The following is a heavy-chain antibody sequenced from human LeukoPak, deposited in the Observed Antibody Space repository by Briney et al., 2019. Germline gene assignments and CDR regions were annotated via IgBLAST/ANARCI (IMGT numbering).Heavy chain of an antibody. V-gene: IGHV3-23*01. CDR1: GFTFSSYG. CDR2: ISGSGGHT. J-gene: IGHJ4*02. CDR3: AKIITIVRGVIITVGGFVY. Sequence: PGGSLTLSCAVSGFTFSSYGMSWVRHAPGKGVEWVSAISGSGGHTFYRDSVKGRFTISRHNSKHTLYMQINSLRAEHPSVSFCAKIITIVRGVIITVGGFVYWGQGTLVTVSS. D-gene: IGHD3-10*01.